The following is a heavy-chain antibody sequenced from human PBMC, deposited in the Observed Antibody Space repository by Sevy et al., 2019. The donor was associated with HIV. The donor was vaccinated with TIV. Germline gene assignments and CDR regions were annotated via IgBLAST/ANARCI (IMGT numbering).Heavy chain of an antibody. CDR3: ARRPIVGATFFDY. CDR1: GFTFSSYW. Sequence: GGSLRLSCAASGFTFSSYWMSWVRQAPGKGLEWVANIKQDGSEKYYVDSGKGRFTISRDNAKNSLYLQMNSLRAEDTAVYYCARRPIVGATFFDYWGQGTLVTVSS. V-gene: IGHV3-7*03. D-gene: IGHD1-26*01. J-gene: IGHJ4*02. CDR2: IKQDGSEK.